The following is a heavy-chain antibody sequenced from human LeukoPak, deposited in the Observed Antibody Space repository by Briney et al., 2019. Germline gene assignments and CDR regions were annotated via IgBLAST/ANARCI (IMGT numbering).Heavy chain of an antibody. CDR2: ISGSGGST. Sequence: GGSLRLSCAASGFTVSSNYMSWVRQAPGKGLEWVSAISGSGGSTYYADSVKGRFTISRDNSKNTLYLQMNSLRAEVTAVYYCAKGVATIHYFDYWGQGTLVTVSS. CDR1: GFTVSSNY. D-gene: IGHD5-12*01. CDR3: AKGVATIHYFDY. V-gene: IGHV3-23*01. J-gene: IGHJ4*02.